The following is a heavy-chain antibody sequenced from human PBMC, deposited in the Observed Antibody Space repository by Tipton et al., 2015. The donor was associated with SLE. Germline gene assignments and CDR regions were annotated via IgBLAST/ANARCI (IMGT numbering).Heavy chain of an antibody. CDR3: ARGPYYIEFDY. D-gene: IGHD1-26*01. CDR2: IYYSGST. J-gene: IGHJ4*02. CDR1: GDSLSSYY. V-gene: IGHV4-59*01. Sequence: TLSLTCNVSGDSLSSYYWSWIRQSPGKGLEWIGYIYYSGSTNYNPSLKSRVTISLDTSKNQFSLKLTSVTAADTAVYYCARGPYYIEFDYWGQGTLVTVSS.